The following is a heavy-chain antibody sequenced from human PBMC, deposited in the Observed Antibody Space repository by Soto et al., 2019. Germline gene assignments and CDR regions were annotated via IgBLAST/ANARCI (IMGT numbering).Heavy chain of an antibody. D-gene: IGHD5-18*01. CDR3: ARENVGYSYGYYYYYGMDV. J-gene: IGHJ6*02. V-gene: IGHV1-2*04. CDR1: GYTFTGYY. CDR2: INPNSGGT. Sequence: ASVKVCCKASGYTFTGYYMHWVRQAPGQGLEWMGWINPNSGGTNYAQKFQGWVTMTRDTSISTAYMELSRLRSDDTAVYYCARENVGYSYGYYYYYGMDVWGQGTTVTVSS.